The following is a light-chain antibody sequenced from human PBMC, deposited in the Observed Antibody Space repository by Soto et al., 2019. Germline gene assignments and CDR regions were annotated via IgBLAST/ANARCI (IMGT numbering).Light chain of an antibody. CDR1: SSDVGAHNY. Sequence: QSALTQPPSASGSPGQSVTIAFTGTSSDVGAHNYVSWYQQHAGKAPKLVIYEVTKRPSGGPDRVSGSKSANTASLTVSGLQSEYEADYYCRSSAASNTRVFGGGTELAVL. CDR3: RSSAASNTRV. J-gene: IGLJ3*02. CDR2: EVT. V-gene: IGLV2-8*01.